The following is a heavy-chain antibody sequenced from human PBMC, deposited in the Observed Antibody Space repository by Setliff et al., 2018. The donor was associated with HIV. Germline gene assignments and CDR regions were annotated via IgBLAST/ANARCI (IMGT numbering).Heavy chain of an antibody. J-gene: IGHJ3*02. D-gene: IGHD3-16*01. CDR1: GFSFSRNY. CDR2: INTSDVIP. V-gene: IGHV1-46*01. Sequence: ASVKVSCKASGFSFSRNYMHWVRQAPGEGLEWVAMINTSDVIPSYAQKFQDRVVVTRDTSRSIVYMELSSLLSEDTAVYFCTRAFPPMIPAAFDIWGLGTLVTVSS. CDR3: TRAFPPMIPAAFDI.